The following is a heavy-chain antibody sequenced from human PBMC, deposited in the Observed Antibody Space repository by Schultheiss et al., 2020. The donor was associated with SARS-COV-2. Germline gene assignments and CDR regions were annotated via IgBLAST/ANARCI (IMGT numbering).Heavy chain of an antibody. D-gene: IGHD3-3*01. J-gene: IGHJ6*02. V-gene: IGHV4-39*07. CDR1: GGSISSSSYY. Sequence: SQTLSLTCTVSGGSISSSSYYWGWIRQPPGKGLEWIGSIYYSGSTYYNPSLKSRVTISVDTSKNQFSLKLSSVTAADTAVYYCARGRLRFLEGSTYYGMDVWGQGTTVTVSS. CDR2: IYYSGST. CDR3: ARGRLRFLEGSTYYGMDV.